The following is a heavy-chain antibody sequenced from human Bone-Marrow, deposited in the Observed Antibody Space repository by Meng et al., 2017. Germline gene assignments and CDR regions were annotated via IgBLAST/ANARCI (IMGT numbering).Heavy chain of an antibody. D-gene: IGHD5-18*01. V-gene: IGHV4-34*01. J-gene: IGHJ4*02. CDR3: ARGSWLQLWLQDY. CDR1: GWSFGGYY. CDR2: INHSGST. Sequence: QGQLQQGGARLCKPSEPLALTCAAYGWSFGGYYRSWIRQPPGKGLEWIGDINHSGSTNYNPSLKSRVTISVDTSNNQFSLKLSSVTAADTAVYYCARGSWLQLWLQDYWGQGTLVTVSS.